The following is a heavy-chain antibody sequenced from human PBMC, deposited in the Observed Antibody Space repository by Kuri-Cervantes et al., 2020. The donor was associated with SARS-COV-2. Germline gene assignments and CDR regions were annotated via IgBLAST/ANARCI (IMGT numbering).Heavy chain of an antibody. Sequence: LRLSCSVSGGSINSGDYSWSWIRQPPGKGLEWIGYISFSGDTYSSPSLKSRLTISVDTSKNQFSLKLSSVTAADTAVYYCARHYGYSSSWYRYYYYYYMDVWGKGTTVTVSS. D-gene: IGHD6-13*01. CDR1: GGSINSGDYS. CDR3: ARHYGYSSSWYRYYYYYYMDV. J-gene: IGHJ6*03. CDR2: ISFSGDT. V-gene: IGHV4-30-4*01.